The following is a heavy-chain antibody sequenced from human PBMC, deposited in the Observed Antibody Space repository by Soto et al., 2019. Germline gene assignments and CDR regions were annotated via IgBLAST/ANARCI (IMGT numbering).Heavy chain of an antibody. D-gene: IGHD2-21*02. CDR3: AKNCGGDCGHFDY. CDR2: ISGSGGST. Sequence: LRLSCAASGFTFSSYAMSWVRQAPGKGLEWVSAISGSGGSTYYADSVKGRFTISRDNSKNTLYLQMNSLRAEDTAVYYCAKNCGGDCGHFDYWGQGTLVTVSS. V-gene: IGHV3-23*01. J-gene: IGHJ4*02. CDR1: GFTFSSYA.